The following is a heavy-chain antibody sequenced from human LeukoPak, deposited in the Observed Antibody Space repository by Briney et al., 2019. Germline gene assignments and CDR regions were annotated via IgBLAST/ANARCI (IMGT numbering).Heavy chain of an antibody. D-gene: IGHD6-6*01. J-gene: IGHJ5*02. V-gene: IGHV4-30-4*08. CDR3: ARDGDSSSSDAGWFDP. CDR2: IYYSGST. CDR1: RGSISGGDYY. Sequence: SETLSLTCTVSRGSISGGDYYWSWIRQPPGKGLEWIGYIYYSGSTYYNPSLKSRVTISVDTSKNQFSLKLSSVTAADTAVYYCARDGDSSSSDAGWFDPWGQGTLVTVSS.